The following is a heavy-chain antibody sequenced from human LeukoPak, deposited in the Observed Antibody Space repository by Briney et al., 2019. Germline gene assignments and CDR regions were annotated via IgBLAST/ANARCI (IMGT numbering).Heavy chain of an antibody. CDR3: AKDGAPGSGITIFGVVIIRGIWFDP. V-gene: IGHV3-23*01. CDR1: GFTFSSYA. CDR2: ISGSGGST. Sequence: PGGSLRLSCAASGFTFSSYAMSWVRQAPGKGLEWVPAISGSGGSTYYADSVKGRFTISRDNSKNTLYLQMNSLRAEDTAVYYCAKDGAPGSGITIFGVVIIRGIWFDPWGQGTLVTVSS. D-gene: IGHD3-3*01. J-gene: IGHJ5*02.